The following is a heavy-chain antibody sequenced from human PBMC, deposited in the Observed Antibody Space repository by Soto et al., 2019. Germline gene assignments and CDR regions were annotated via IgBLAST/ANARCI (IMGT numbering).Heavy chain of an antibody. CDR2: ISGSGDST. Sequence: EVQLLESGGGLVQPGGSLRLSCAASGFTFSSYAMSWVRQAPGKGLEWVSGISGSGDSTYYADSVKGRFTISRDNSKNTLYLKMNSLRAKDTAVYYCAKGVPGIAVAGTGYFQHWGQGTLVTVSS. CDR1: GFTFSSYA. J-gene: IGHJ1*01. V-gene: IGHV3-23*01. CDR3: AKGVPGIAVAGTGYFQH. D-gene: IGHD6-19*01.